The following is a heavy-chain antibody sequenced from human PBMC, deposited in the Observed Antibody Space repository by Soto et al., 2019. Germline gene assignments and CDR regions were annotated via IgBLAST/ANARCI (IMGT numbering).Heavy chain of an antibody. CDR2: MNPNSGNT. Sequence: QVQLVQSGAEVKKPGASVKVSCKASGYTFTSYDINWVRQATGQGLEWMGWMNPNSGNTGYAQKFQGRVTMTRNTSISTAYMELSSLRSEDTAVYYCARAKNMYGDHIYDYYYYMDVWGKGTTVTVSS. V-gene: IGHV1-8*01. CDR3: ARAKNMYGDHIYDYYYYMDV. D-gene: IGHD4-17*01. CDR1: GYTFTSYD. J-gene: IGHJ6*03.